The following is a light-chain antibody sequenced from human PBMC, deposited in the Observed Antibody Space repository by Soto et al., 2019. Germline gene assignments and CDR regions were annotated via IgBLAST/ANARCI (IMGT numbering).Light chain of an antibody. CDR3: QQYGSAPPWT. Sequence: EIVLTQSPGTLSLSPGERATLSCRASQSVSSSYLAWYQQKPGQAPRLLIYGASIRATGIPDRFSGSGSGTDFTLTINRLEPEDFAVYYCQQYGSAPPWTFGQGTKVDIK. CDR2: GAS. CDR1: QSVSSSY. J-gene: IGKJ1*01. V-gene: IGKV3-20*01.